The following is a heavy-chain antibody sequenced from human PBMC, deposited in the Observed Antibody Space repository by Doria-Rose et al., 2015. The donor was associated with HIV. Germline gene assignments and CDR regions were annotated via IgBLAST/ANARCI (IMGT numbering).Heavy chain of an antibody. V-gene: IGHV2-26*01. D-gene: IGHD6-13*01. CDR2: IFSDDER. CDR1: GVSLSSPGMG. Sequence: QWGPVLVKPTETLTLTCTVSGVSLSSPGMGVSWIRQPPGKALEWLANIFSDDERSYKTSLKSRLTISSGTSKRQLVLTMTDMDPVDTATYYCARIKSSRWYHKYYFDFWGQGTLVIVSA. CDR3: ARIKSSRWYHKYYFDF. J-gene: IGHJ4*02.